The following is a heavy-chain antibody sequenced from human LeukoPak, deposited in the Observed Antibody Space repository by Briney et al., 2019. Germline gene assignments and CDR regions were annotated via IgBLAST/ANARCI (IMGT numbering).Heavy chain of an antibody. CDR3: ARASLYYYGSGS. CDR1: GFTFSSYV. CDR2: ISYDGSNK. D-gene: IGHD3-10*01. Sequence: GGSLRLSCAASGFTFSSYVMHWVRQAPGKGLEWVAVISYDGSNKYNADSVKGRFTSSRDNSKNTLYLQMNSLRAEDTAVYYCARASLYYYGSGSWGQGTLVTVSS. J-gene: IGHJ4*02. V-gene: IGHV3-30-3*01.